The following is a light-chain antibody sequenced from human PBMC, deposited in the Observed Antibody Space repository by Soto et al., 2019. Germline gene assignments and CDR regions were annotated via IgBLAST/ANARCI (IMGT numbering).Light chain of an antibody. Sequence: DIVLTQSPESLAVSLGERATINCKSSQSVLYSSNNKNYLAWYQQKPGQPPKLLIYWASTRESGVPDRFSGSGSGTDFTLTISSLQAEDVAVYFCQQYYGTLWTFGQGTKVEIK. J-gene: IGKJ1*01. CDR3: QQYYGTLWT. CDR1: QSVLYSSNNKNY. V-gene: IGKV4-1*01. CDR2: WAS.